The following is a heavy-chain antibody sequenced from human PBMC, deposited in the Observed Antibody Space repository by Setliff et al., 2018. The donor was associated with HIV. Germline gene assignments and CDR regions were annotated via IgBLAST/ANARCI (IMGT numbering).Heavy chain of an antibody. Sequence: KTSETLSLTCTVSGGSISSSSYYWGWIRQAPGKGLEWIGSIYYSGSTYYNPSLKSRVTISVDTSKNQFSLRLNSVTAAGTAIYYCTRGAELLWFGELHNIPYFDYWGQGTLVTVSS. J-gene: IGHJ4*02. D-gene: IGHD3-10*01. CDR2: IYYSGST. V-gene: IGHV4-39*07. CDR1: GGSISSSSYY. CDR3: TRGAELLWFGELHNIPYFDY.